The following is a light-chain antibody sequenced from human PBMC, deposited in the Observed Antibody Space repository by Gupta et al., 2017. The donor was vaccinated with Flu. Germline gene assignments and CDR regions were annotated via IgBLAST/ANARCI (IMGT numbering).Light chain of an antibody. V-gene: IGKV3-20*01. CDR3: QQYGSSPLT. Sequence: EIVLTQSPGTLSLSPGERATLSCRASHSVRSNYLAWYRHKPGQAPRLLIYGASTRATGIPDRFSGSGSGTDFTLIISRLEPEDFAVYICQQYGSSPLTFGGGTKVQI. CDR1: HSVRSNY. J-gene: IGKJ4*01. CDR2: GAS.